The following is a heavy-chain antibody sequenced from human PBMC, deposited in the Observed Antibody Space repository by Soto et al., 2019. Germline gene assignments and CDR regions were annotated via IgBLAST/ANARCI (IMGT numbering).Heavy chain of an antibody. CDR2: IIPIFGTA. V-gene: IGHV1-69*12. J-gene: IGHJ6*02. CDR1: GGTFSSYA. D-gene: IGHD6-6*01. Sequence: QVQLVQSGAEVKKPGSSVKVSCKASGGTFSSYAISWVRQAPGQVLEWMGGIIPIFGTANYAQKFQGRFTITADDSTSTAYMELRSLRSEDTAVYYCASRHSSSLEYYYYYGRDVWGQGTTVTVSS. CDR3: ASRHSSSLEYYYYYGRDV.